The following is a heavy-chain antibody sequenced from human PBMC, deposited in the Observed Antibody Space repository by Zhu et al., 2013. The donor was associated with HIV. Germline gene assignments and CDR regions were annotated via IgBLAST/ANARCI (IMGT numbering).Heavy chain of an antibody. J-gene: IGHJ5*01. D-gene: IGHD1-26*01. CDR3: ARGGLAGSVGGAGFDP. Sequence: QGQLVQSGAEVKKPGASVKVSCKASGYTFSIYFLHWMRQAPGQGLEWMGWINPNTGGTNYAQRFQGRVTITSDPSTTTASMELTSLTSDDTAVYFCARGGLAGSVGGAGFDPWGQGTWSTVSS. CDR1: GYTFSIYF. V-gene: IGHV1-2*02. CDR2: INPNTGGT.